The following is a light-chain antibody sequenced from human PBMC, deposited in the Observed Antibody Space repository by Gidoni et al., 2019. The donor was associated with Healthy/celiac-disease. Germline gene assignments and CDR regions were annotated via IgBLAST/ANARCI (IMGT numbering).Light chain of an antibody. J-gene: IGKJ4*02. CDR3: QQYGSP. Sequence: DIVSKQSPGTLSLSPGERATLSCRASQSVSSSYLAWYQQKPGQAPRLLIFGSSSRATGIPDRFSCSGSGTDFTLTISSLEPEDFAVYYCQQYGSPFXGXTKVEIK. V-gene: IGKV3-20*01. CDR1: QSVSSSY. CDR2: GSS.